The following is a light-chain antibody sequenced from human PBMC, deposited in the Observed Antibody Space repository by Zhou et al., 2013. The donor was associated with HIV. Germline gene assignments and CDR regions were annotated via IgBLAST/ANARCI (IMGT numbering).Light chain of an antibody. CDR1: QGISSW. CDR2: KVS. J-gene: IGKJ1*01. CDR3: QQSYSTSRGRWT. V-gene: IGKV1-12*01. Sequence: DIQMTQSPSSVSASVGDRVTITCRASQGISSWLAWYQQKPGKAPNLLIYKVSILETGVPSRFSGSGSGTEFTLTINSLQPEDFATYYCQQSYSTSRGRWTFGQGTKVEMK.